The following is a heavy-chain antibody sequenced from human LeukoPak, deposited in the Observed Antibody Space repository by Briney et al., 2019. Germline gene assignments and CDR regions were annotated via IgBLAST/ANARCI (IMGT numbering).Heavy chain of an antibody. CDR2: ISGYNGNT. V-gene: IGHV1-18*01. CDR1: GYTFTNYG. D-gene: IGHD6-13*01. CDR3: AREGIAAVDP. Sequence: ASVKVSCKASGYTFTNYGITWVRQPPGQGLEWMGWISGYNGNTNYARKLQGRVSMTTDTSTSTAYMELSRLRSDDTAVYYCAREGIAAVDPWGQGTLVTVSS. J-gene: IGHJ5*02.